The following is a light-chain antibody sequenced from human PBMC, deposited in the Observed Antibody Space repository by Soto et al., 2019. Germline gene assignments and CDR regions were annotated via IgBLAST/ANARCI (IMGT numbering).Light chain of an antibody. V-gene: IGLV2-14*01. CDR2: EVS. Sequence: QSVLTQPASVSGSPGQSITISCTGTSSDVGGYNFVSWYQQHPGRAPKLLIYEVSRRPSGVSNRFSGSKSGDTASLTISGLQAEDEADYYCYSYRGYYTRVFGTGTKVP. CDR1: SSDVGGYNF. CDR3: YSYRGYYTRV. J-gene: IGLJ1*01.